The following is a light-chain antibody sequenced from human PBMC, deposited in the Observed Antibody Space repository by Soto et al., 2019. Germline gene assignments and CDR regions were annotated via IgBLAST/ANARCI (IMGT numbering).Light chain of an antibody. CDR1: SSDIGIYNF. Sequence: QSALTQPASVSGSPGQSITIFCTGTSSDIGIYNFVSWYQQHPGKAPKLMVYNVYSRPSGVSSRFSGSKSGNTASLTISWLQAEDEADYYCNSYTSSSTHYVFGTGTKVTVL. CDR3: NSYTSSSTHYV. CDR2: NVY. J-gene: IGLJ1*01. V-gene: IGLV2-14*03.